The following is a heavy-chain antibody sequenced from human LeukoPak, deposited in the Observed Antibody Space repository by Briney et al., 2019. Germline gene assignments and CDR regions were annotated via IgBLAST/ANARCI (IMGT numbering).Heavy chain of an antibody. V-gene: IGHV1-2*06. Sequence: ASVKVSCKASGYTFNYHDMHWVLQAPGQGLEWMGRINPNSGGTTYAQKCQGRVTMTTDTAISTAYMELSKLTSDDTAMYYCARDWSGSYAQWGQGTLVSVSS. D-gene: IGHD1-26*01. CDR3: ARDWSGSYAQ. J-gene: IGHJ4*02. CDR1: GYTFNYHD. CDR2: INPNSGGT.